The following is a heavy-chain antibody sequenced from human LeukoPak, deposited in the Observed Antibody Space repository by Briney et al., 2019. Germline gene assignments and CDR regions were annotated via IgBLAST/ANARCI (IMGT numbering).Heavy chain of an antibody. CDR2: ISYDGSNK. V-gene: IGHV3-30*18. Sequence: PGGSLRLSCAASGFTFSSYGMHWVRQAPGKGLEWVAVISYDGSNKYYADSVKGRFTISRDNSKNTLYLQMNSLRAEDTAVYYCAKENRSGSYYNTLALYYCDYWGQGTLVTVSS. J-gene: IGHJ4*02. CDR1: GFTFSSYG. D-gene: IGHD3-10*01. CDR3: AKENRSGSYYNTLALYYCDY.